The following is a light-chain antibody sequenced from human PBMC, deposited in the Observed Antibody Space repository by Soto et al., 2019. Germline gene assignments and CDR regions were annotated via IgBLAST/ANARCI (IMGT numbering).Light chain of an antibody. CDR2: AAS. CDR1: EDISTW. Sequence: DSQMTQSPSSVSASVGDRVTITCRSCEDISTWIAWYQQKPGKAPKLLIYAASSLQSGVPSRFSRSRSGADFTLTISSLQPEDFATYYCQHADSFPLITFGQGTRLDIK. V-gene: IGKV1-12*01. J-gene: IGKJ5*01. CDR3: QHADSFPLIT.